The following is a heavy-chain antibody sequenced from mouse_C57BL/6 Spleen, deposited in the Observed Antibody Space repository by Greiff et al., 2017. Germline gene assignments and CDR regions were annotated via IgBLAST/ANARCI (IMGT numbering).Heavy chain of an antibody. CDR3: AHYYGNPYAMDY. CDR2: IYWDDDK. CDR1: GFSLSTSGMG. D-gene: IGHD2-1*01. V-gene: IGHV8-12*01. Sequence: QVTLKESGPGILQSSQTLSLTCSFSGFSLSTSGMGVSWIRQPSGKGLEWLAHIYWDDDKRYNPSLKSRLTISKDTSRNQVFLKITSVDTADTATYYCAHYYGNPYAMDYWGQGTSVTVSS. J-gene: IGHJ4*01.